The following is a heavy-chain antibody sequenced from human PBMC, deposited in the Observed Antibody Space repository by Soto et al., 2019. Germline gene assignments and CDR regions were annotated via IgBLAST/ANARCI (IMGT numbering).Heavy chain of an antibody. CDR1: GLTVSGKKY. Sequence: DVQLVESGGGLIQPGGSLRLSCAAFGLTVSGKKYMAWVRQAPGKGLEWVSGVYHTGGTYYADSVKGRFTSSRDSSKTILYLQMNSLRPDDTAVYYCASWRLQEHAYDIWGLGTTVTVSS. D-gene: IGHD4-4*01. V-gene: IGHV3-53*01. CDR3: ASWRLQEHAYDI. CDR2: VYHTGGT. J-gene: IGHJ3*02.